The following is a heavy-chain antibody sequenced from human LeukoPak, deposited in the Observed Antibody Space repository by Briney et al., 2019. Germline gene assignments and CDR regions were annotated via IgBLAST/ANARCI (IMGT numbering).Heavy chain of an antibody. Sequence: GGSLRLSCAASGFTFTSYTMTWVRQAPGKGLEWVANIKQDGSEQYYVDSVKGRFTISRDNAKNSLYLQMNSLRAEDTAVYYCARDQTPFVWGQGTLVTVSS. CDR3: ARDQTPFV. V-gene: IGHV3-7*01. J-gene: IGHJ4*02. CDR1: GFTFTSYT. CDR2: IKQDGSEQ.